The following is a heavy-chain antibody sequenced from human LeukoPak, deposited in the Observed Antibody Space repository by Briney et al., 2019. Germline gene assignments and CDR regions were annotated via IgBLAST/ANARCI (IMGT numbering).Heavy chain of an antibody. CDR3: ARGKRDYGDLFDY. Sequence: GGSLRLSCAVSGFTVSSNYMSWVRQAPGKGLEWVSVIYSGGSSYYADSVKGRFTISRDNSKNTLYLHMNSLRADDTAAYYRARGKRDYGDLFDYWGQGTLVTVSS. J-gene: IGHJ4*02. CDR1: GFTVSSNY. D-gene: IGHD4-17*01. V-gene: IGHV3-53*01. CDR2: IYSGGSS.